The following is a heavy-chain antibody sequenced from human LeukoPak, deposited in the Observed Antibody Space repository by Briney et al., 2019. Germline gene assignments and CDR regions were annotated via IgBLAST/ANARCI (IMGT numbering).Heavy chain of an antibody. CDR3: ARAPEGYTVVTIFDF. V-gene: IGHV3-7*05. CDR2: IKQDGSEK. CDR1: GFXFSNYW. Sequence: PGGSLRLSCVASGFXFSNYWISWVRQAPGKGLEWMANIKQDGSEKYYVDSVKGRFTISRDNAQNSLFLQMNSLRAEDTAVYYCARAPEGYTVVTIFDFWGQGTLVTVSS. D-gene: IGHD4-23*01. J-gene: IGHJ4*02.